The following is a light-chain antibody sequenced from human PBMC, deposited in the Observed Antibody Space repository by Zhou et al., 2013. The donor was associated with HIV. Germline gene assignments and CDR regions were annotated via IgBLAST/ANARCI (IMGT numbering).Light chain of an antibody. V-gene: IGKV3D-20*02. CDR1: QSVTNKF. J-gene: IGKJ3*01. CDR3: QQRSNWPLT. Sequence: EIVLTQSPGTLSLSPGERATLSCRASQSVTNKFLAWYQQKPGQPVRLLIYGASSRATGIPDRFSGSGSGTDFTLTISSLEPEDFAVYYCQQRSNWPLTFGPGTKVDIK. CDR2: GAS.